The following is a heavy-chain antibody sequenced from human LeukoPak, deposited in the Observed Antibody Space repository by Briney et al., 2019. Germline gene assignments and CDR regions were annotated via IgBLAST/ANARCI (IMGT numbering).Heavy chain of an antibody. V-gene: IGHV3-48*03. D-gene: IGHD2-21*01. CDR3: ASNGHKGSGYAFDI. Sequence: GGSLRPSCAASGFTFSTYEMNWVRQAPGKGLEWVSYISSSGSTIYYADSVKGRFTISRDNAKNSLYLQMNSLRAEDTAVYYCASNGHKGSGYAFDIWGQGTMVTVSS. J-gene: IGHJ3*02. CDR1: GFTFSTYE. CDR2: ISSSGSTI.